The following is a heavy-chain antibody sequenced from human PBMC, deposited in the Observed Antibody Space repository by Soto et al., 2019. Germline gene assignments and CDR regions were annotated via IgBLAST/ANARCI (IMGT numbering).Heavy chain of an antibody. J-gene: IGHJ2*01. CDR1: GFSFRTYS. CDR3: AREAGTPGLWYFDL. CDR2: ISSNGATT. Sequence: SGGSLRLSCAGSGFSFRTYSIHWVRQAPGKGPEYVAVISSNGATTYYADSVKGRFTISRDNSKSTAFLQMGSLRHEDMAVYFCAREAGTPGLWYFDLSGRGTLVTVSS. D-gene: IGHD1-1*01. V-gene: IGHV3-64*02.